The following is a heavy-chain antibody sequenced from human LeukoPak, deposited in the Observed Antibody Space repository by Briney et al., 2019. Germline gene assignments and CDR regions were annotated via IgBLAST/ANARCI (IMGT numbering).Heavy chain of an antibody. CDR2: INHSGST. J-gene: IGHJ1*01. D-gene: IGHD3-10*01. Sequence: PSETLSLTCAVYGGSFSGYYWSWIRQPPGKGLEWVGEINHSGSTNYNPSLKSRVTISVDTSKNQFSLKLSSVTAADTAVYYCARVIANYYGSGGLWSWPKTAEYFQHWGQGTLVTVSS. V-gene: IGHV4-34*01. CDR3: ARVIANYYGSGGLWSWPKTAEYFQH. CDR1: GGSFSGYY.